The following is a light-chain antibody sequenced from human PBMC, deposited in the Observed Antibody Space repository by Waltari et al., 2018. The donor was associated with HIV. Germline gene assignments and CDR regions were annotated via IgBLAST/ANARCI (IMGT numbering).Light chain of an antibody. CDR2: RTH. J-gene: IGLJ3*02. CDR1: SNNVGNQG. Sequence: QAGLTQPPSVSKALRQTATLTCTGNSNNVGNQGAACLQQHQGRPPTLLSSRTHNRPSGSSALLSASMSGNTASLTLSGRQPEDEADYYCSAWDISLSAWVFGGGTKLTVL. V-gene: IGLV10-54*01. CDR3: SAWDISLSAWV.